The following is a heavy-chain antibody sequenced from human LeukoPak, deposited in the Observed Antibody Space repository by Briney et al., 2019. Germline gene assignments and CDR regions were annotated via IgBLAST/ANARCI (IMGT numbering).Heavy chain of an antibody. CDR3: ARDAGAAAAEDY. J-gene: IGHJ4*02. D-gene: IGHD6-13*01. CDR2: IYHSGST. CDR1: GGSISSGGYY. V-gene: IGHV4-30-2*01. Sequence: SQTLSLTCTVSGGSISSGGYYWSWIRQPPGKGLEWIGYIYHSGSTYYNPSLKSRVTISVDRSKNQFSLKLSSVTAADTAVYYCARDAGAAAAEDYWGQGTLVTVSS.